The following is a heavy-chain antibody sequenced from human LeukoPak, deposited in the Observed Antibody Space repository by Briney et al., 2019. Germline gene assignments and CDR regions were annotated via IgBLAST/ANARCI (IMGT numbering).Heavy chain of an antibody. Sequence: PSETLSLTCTVSGGSINSYYWSWIRQPAGKGLEWIGRIYTSGSTNYNPSLKSRVAMSLDTSKNQFSLKLTSVTAADTAVYYCAKDVGQLAGLTWGQGTLVTVSS. CDR3: AKDVGQLAGLT. V-gene: IGHV4-4*07. D-gene: IGHD6-6*01. J-gene: IGHJ4*02. CDR1: GGSINSYY. CDR2: IYTSGST.